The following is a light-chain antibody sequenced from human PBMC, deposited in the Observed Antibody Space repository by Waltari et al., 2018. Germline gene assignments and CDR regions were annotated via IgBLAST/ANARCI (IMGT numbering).Light chain of an antibody. V-gene: IGKV4-1*01. Sequence: DIVMTQSPDSLPVSLGERATLNCKSSQSVLYNTDNKNYLAWYQQKPGQSPKLLIYWASTRESGVPDRFSGSGSGPDFTLTISGLQADDAAIYFCQQYYDIPVTFGQGTRLEIK. CDR3: QQYYDIPVT. J-gene: IGKJ2*01. CDR1: QSVLYNTDNKNY. CDR2: WAS.